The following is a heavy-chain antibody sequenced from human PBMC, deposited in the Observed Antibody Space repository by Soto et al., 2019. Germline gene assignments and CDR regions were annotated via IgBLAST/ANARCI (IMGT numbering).Heavy chain of an antibody. Sequence: GGSLRLSCAASGFTFSSYSMNWVRQAPGKGLEWVSYISSSSSTIYYADSVKGRFTISRDNAKNSLYLQMNSLRAEDTAVYYCARARYSSGWYAGWFDPWGQGTLVTVSS. D-gene: IGHD6-19*01. V-gene: IGHV3-48*01. CDR2: ISSSSSTI. J-gene: IGHJ5*02. CDR1: GFTFSSYS. CDR3: ARARYSSGWYAGWFDP.